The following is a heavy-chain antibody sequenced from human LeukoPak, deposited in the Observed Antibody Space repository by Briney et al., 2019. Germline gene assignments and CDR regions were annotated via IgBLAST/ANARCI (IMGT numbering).Heavy chain of an antibody. Sequence: GALRLSCAASGFNFMRYAMSWVRQAPGKGLEWVSSVSTDGDTYYTDSVKGRFTISRDGSTNTQFLQMISLRAGDTALYYCARSRSGSVASTSDYWGQGTLVIVSS. D-gene: IGHD6-19*01. CDR3: ARSRSGSVASTSDY. V-gene: IGHV3-23*01. J-gene: IGHJ4*02. CDR2: VSTDGDT. CDR1: GFNFMRYA.